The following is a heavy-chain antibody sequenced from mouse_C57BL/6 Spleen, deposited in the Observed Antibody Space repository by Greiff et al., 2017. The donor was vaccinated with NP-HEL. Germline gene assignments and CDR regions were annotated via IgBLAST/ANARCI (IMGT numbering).Heavy chain of an antibody. CDR1: GYTFTSYW. Sequence: VKLQESGAELAKPGASVKLSCKASGYTFTSYWMHWVKQRPGQGLEWIGYINPSSGDTKYNQKFKDKATLTADKSSSTAYMQLSSRTYSDSSVYYCARRRHNYEVYFDYWGQGTTLTVSS. D-gene: IGHD2-12*01. CDR2: INPSSGDT. J-gene: IGHJ2*01. CDR3: ARRRHNYEVYFDY. V-gene: IGHV1-7*01.